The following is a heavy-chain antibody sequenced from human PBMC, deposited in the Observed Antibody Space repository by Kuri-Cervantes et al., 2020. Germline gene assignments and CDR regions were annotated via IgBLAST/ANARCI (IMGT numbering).Heavy chain of an antibody. D-gene: IGHD3-22*01. CDR3: ARALRYSYYYDSSGY. V-gene: IGHV3-23*01. CDR2: ISGSGGST. J-gene: IGHJ4*02. CDR1: GFTFSSYA. Sequence: GESLKISCAASGFTFSSYAMSWVRQAPGKGLEWVSAISGSGGSTYYADSVKGRFTISRDNAKNSLYLQMNSLRAEDTALYYCARALRYSYYYDSSGYWGQGALVTVSS.